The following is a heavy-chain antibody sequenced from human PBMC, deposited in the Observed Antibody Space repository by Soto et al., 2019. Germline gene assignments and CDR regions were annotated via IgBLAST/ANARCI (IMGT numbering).Heavy chain of an antibody. CDR1: GYTFTSYY. CDR3: ARETYCSSTSCYAFDY. Sequence: ASVKVSCKASGYTFTSYYMHWVRQAPGQGLEWMGIINPSGGSTSYAQKFQGRVTMTRDTSTSTVYMELSSLRSEDTAVYYCARETYCSSTSCYAFDYWGQGTLVTVSS. J-gene: IGHJ4*02. D-gene: IGHD2-2*01. V-gene: IGHV1-46*03. CDR2: INPSGGST.